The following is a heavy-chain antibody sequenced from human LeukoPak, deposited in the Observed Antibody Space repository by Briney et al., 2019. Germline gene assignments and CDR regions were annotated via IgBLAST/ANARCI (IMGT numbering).Heavy chain of an antibody. CDR3: AGVYCSTASCPVDAFDI. V-gene: IGHV4-34*01. CDR1: GGSSSGYF. D-gene: IGHD2-2*01. Sequence: SETLSLTCTVYGGSSSGYFWSWIRQPPGKGLEGIGEINHSGTTKYNPSLKSRVTISVDTSKNQFSLKLSSLTAADTAIYYCAGVYCSTASCPVDAFDIWGQGTMVTVSS. CDR2: INHSGTT. J-gene: IGHJ3*02.